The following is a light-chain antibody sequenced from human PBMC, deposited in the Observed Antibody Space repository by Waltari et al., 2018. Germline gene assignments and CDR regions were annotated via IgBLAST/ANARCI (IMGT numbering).Light chain of an antibody. J-gene: IGKJ4*01. CDR1: QSNSTY. V-gene: IGKV1-39*01. Sequence: DIQMTQSPSSLSAYVGDTVTVTCRASQSNSTYLNWYQQKPGKAPKLLSYAASSLQRGVPSRFRGSVSGTEFTLTISSLQPEDFATYYCQQSYTTPSLTFGGGTKVEMK. CDR2: AAS. CDR3: QQSYTTPSLT.